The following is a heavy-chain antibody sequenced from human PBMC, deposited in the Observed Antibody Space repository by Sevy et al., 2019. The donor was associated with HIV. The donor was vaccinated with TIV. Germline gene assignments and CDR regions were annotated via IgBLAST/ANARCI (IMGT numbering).Heavy chain of an antibody. Sequence: SETLSLTCTVSGGSIKGYYWGWIRQPPGKGLEWIGYVYNRGSPSYNSSLKSRVTTSIDTSKNQFSLNLNSVTAADTAMYYCARERGGSDGFLFDYWGQGMLVTVSS. V-gene: IGHV4-59*12. CDR3: ARERGGSDGFLFDY. CDR1: GGSIKGYY. CDR2: VYNRGSP. J-gene: IGHJ4*02. D-gene: IGHD3-10*01.